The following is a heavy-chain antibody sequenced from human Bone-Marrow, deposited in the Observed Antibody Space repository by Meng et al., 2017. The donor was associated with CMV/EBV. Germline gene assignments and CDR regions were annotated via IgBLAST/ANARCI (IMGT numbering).Heavy chain of an antibody. CDR3: ARVISPYWYFDL. CDR1: GFTVSNNY. CDR2: IYTGGST. J-gene: IGHJ2*01. Sequence: LSCAAYGFTVSNNYLSWVRQAPGKGLEWVSVIYTGGSTDYADSVKGRFTISRDNTKNTLYLQMNSLRAEDTAVYYCARVISPYWYFDLWGRGTLVTVSS. D-gene: IGHD2/OR15-2a*01. V-gene: IGHV3-66*02.